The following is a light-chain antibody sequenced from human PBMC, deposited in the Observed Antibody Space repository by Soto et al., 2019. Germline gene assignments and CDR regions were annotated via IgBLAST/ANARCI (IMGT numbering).Light chain of an antibody. CDR3: QQYGRTSWT. CDR1: QSVSTNF. J-gene: IGKJ1*01. V-gene: IGKV3-20*01. Sequence: ENVLTPSPGTPSLSPGERAPLSCRARQSVSTNFFAWYQQKPGQAPRLLIYGASTRATGIPDRFSGSGSGTDFTLTISRLEPEDFAVYYCQQYGRTSWTFGQGTKVDIK. CDR2: GAS.